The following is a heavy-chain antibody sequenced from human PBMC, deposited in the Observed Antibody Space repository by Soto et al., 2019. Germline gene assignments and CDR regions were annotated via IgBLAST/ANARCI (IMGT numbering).Heavy chain of an antibody. J-gene: IGHJ6*02. Sequence: EVQLVESGGGLVQPGGSLRLSCAASGFTFSSYWMSWVRQAPGKGLEWVANIKQDGSEKYYVDSVKGRFTISRDNAKNSLYLQMNSLRAEDTAVYYCARDVGYCISTSCYPDYYHGMDVWGQGTTVTVSS. CDR1: GFTFSSYW. D-gene: IGHD2-2*03. CDR2: IKQDGSEK. V-gene: IGHV3-7*01. CDR3: ARDVGYCISTSCYPDYYHGMDV.